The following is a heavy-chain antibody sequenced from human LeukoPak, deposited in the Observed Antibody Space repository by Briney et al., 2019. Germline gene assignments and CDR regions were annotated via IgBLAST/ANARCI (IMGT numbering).Heavy chain of an antibody. CDR3: ARDGILGSHDS. V-gene: IGHV3-74*01. CDR1: GFTFSSYW. J-gene: IGHJ4*02. Sequence: GGSLRLSCAASGFTFSSYWMHWVRQAPGKGLVWVSRINSDGSSTSYADSVKGRFTISRDNAKNTLDLQMNSLGAEDTAVYYCARDGILGSHDSWGQGTLVTVSS. D-gene: IGHD3-3*02. CDR2: INSDGSST.